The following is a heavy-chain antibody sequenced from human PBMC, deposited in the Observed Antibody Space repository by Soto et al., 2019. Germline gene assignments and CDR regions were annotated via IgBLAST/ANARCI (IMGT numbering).Heavy chain of an antibody. CDR3: ARGLDDCWSGYSNWFDP. J-gene: IGHJ5*02. V-gene: IGHV1-18*01. CDR1: GYTFTSYG. D-gene: IGHD3-3*01. Sequence: ASVKVSCKASGYTFTSYGISWVRQAPGQGLEWMGWISAYNGNTNYAQKLQGRVTMTTDTSTSTAYMGLRSLRSDDTAVYYCARGLDDCWSGYSNWFDPWGQGTLVTVSS. CDR2: ISAYNGNT.